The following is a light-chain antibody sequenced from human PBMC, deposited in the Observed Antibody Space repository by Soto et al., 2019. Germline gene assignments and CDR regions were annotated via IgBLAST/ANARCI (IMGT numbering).Light chain of an antibody. Sequence: EIVMTQSPATLSVSPGERATLSCRASQSISSNLAWYQQKLGQAPRLLFYRASTRATGIPARFSGSGSGTEFTLTISSLQSEDFALYYCHQYENWPQTFGQGTKVEI. CDR2: RAS. CDR3: HQYENWPQT. V-gene: IGKV3-15*01. J-gene: IGKJ1*01. CDR1: QSISSN.